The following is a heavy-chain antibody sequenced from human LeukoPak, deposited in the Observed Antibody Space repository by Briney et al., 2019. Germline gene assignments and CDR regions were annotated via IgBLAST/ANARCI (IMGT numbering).Heavy chain of an antibody. CDR2: MNPNSGDT. V-gene: IGHV1-8*01. Sequence: GASVKVSCKASGYTFTSYDINWVRQATGQGLEWMGWMNPNSGDTGYAQTFQGRVTMTRDTSVGTAYMELSSLRSEDTAVYYCARAVRREEIERYWGQGTLVTVSS. J-gene: IGHJ4*02. D-gene: IGHD2-2*01. CDR3: ARAVRREEIERY. CDR1: GYTFTSYD.